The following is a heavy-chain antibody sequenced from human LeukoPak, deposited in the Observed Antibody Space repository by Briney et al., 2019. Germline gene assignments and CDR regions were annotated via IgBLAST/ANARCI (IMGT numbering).Heavy chain of an antibody. CDR3: ARDVKYDFWSGYQGYYFDY. J-gene: IGHJ4*02. CDR1: GFTFSSYE. D-gene: IGHD3-3*01. CDR2: ISSSGRTM. V-gene: IGHV3-48*03. Sequence: GGSLRLSCAASGFTFSSYEMNWVRQAPGKGLEWVSYISSSGRTMYYANSLKGRFTISRDNAKNTLYLQMNSLRAEDTAVYYCARDVKYDFWSGYQGYYFDYWGQGTLVTVSS.